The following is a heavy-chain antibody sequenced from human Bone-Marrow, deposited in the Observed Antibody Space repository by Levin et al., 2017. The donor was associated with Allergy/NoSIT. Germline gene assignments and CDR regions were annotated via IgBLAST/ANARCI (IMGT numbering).Heavy chain of an antibody. J-gene: IGHJ4*02. CDR1: GFTFSSYA. D-gene: IGHD4-17*01. CDR2: ISGSGGST. V-gene: IGHV3-23*01. Sequence: PGGSLRLSCAASGFTFSSYAMSWVRQAPGKGLEWVSAISGSGGSTYYADSVKGRFTISRDNSKNTLYLQMNSLRAEDTAVYYCAKDEHDYGDYPPFDYWGQGTLVTVSS. CDR3: AKDEHDYGDYPPFDY.